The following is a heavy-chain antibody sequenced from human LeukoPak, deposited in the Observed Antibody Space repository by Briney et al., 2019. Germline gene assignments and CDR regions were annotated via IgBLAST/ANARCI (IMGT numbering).Heavy chain of an antibody. D-gene: IGHD1-1*01. Sequence: GGSLRLSCAASGFTFSSYWMRWVRQAPGQGLVWVSRINSDESSTTYADSVKGRFTISSDNAKNTLYLQMNSLRAEDTAVYYCARRTGGSHPDPFDCWGQGALVTVSS. CDR1: GFTFSSYW. V-gene: IGHV3-74*01. CDR2: INSDESST. J-gene: IGHJ4*02. CDR3: ARRTGGSHPDPFDC.